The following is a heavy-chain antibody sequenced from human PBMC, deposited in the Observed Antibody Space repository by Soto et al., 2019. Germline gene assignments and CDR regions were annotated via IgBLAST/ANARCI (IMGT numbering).Heavy chain of an antibody. CDR1: GGTFSSYT. CDR3: ARDCTNGACYTGWFDP. V-gene: IGHV1-69*04. CDR2: IIPILGIA. J-gene: IGHJ5*02. D-gene: IGHD2-8*01. Sequence: ASVKVSCKASGGTFSSYTISWVRQAPGQGLEWMGRIIPILGIANYAQKFQGRVTITADKSTSTAYMELSSLRSEDTAVYYCARDCTNGACYTGWFDPWGQGTLVTVSS.